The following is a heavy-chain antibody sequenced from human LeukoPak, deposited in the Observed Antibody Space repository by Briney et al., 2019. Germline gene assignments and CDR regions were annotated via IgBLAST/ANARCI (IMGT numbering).Heavy chain of an antibody. Sequence: PGRSLRLSCAASGFTFSDYYMSWIRQAPGKGLEWVSYISSSGSTIYYADSVKGRFTISRDNAKNSLYLQMNSLRAEDTAVYYCARVGGYCSSTSCWGENWFDPWGQGTLVTVSS. J-gene: IGHJ5*02. CDR1: GFTFSDYY. V-gene: IGHV3-11*04. D-gene: IGHD2-2*01. CDR3: ARVGGYCSSTSCWGENWFDP. CDR2: ISSSGSTI.